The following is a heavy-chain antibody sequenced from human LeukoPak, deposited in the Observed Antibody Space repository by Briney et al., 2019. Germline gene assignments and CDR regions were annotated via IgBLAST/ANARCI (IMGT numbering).Heavy chain of an antibody. D-gene: IGHD6-13*01. V-gene: IGHV4-59*08. CDR1: GGSISSYY. J-gene: IGHJ3*02. CDR3: ARHAAAGTVAFDI. CDR2: IYNSEST. Sequence: SETLSLTCTVSGGSISSYYWSWIRQPPGKGPEWIGQIYNSESTTYNPSLKSRVTIFVDTSKKQISLNLTSVTAADTAVYYCARHAAAGTVAFDIWGHGTMVTVSS.